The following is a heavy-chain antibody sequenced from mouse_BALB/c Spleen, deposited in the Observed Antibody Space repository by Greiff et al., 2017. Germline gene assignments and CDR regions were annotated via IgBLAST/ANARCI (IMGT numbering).Heavy chain of an antibody. CDR1: GFSLTNYG. J-gene: IGHJ2*01. Sequence: VMLVESGPGLVAPSQSLSITCTVSGFSLTNYGVHWVRLPPGKGLEWLGIIWAGGSTNYNSALMSRLSISKDNSKSQVFLKLTSLQTDDTAMYFCARVSLTGKGDYWGQGTTLTVSS. D-gene: IGHD4-1*01. V-gene: IGHV2-9*02. CDR3: ARVSLTGKGDY. CDR2: IWAGGST.